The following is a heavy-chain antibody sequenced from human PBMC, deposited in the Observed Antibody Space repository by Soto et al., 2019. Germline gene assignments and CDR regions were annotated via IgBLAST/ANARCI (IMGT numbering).Heavy chain of an antibody. D-gene: IGHD6-13*01. CDR3: ARHWNKAGSLLMDV. CDR2: IYPGDSDT. V-gene: IGHV5-51*01. CDR1: VYIFSSYW. Sequence: PVESLKLSCTGSVYIFSSYWIGWVRQRPGKGLEWMGIIYPGDSDTRYSPSFQGQVTISADKSISTAYLQWSSLKASDTAMYYCARHWNKAGSLLMDVWGQGTTVTVSS. J-gene: IGHJ6*02.